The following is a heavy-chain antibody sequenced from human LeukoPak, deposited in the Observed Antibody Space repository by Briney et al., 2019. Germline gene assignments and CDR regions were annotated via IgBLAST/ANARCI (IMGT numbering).Heavy chain of an antibody. Sequence: GGSLRLSCAASGFTFSSYSMNWVRQAPGKGLEWVSYISSSSSTIYYADSMKGRFTISRDNAKNSLYLQMNSLRAEDTAVYYCARDRSNWAGEFDYWGQGTLVTVSS. CDR3: ARDRSNWAGEFDY. J-gene: IGHJ4*02. D-gene: IGHD7-27*01. V-gene: IGHV3-48*04. CDR2: ISSSSSTI. CDR1: GFTFSSYS.